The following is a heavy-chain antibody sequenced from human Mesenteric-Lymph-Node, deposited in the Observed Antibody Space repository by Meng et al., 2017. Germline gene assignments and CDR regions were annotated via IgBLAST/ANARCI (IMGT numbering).Heavy chain of an antibody. CDR1: GDSITNQNW. J-gene: IGHJ1*01. D-gene: IGHD3-10*01. V-gene: IGHV4-4*03. CDR2: NPYRGSS. Sequence: LGSAPHRRTPPDTLSLTCVSSGDSITNQNWWAWARQPPGKGLEWIGANPYRGSSAYNPSLKSRVSMTIDKSKTQFPLKLTSVTAADTAVYHCLRGSGGSVWGQGTLVTVSS. CDR3: LRGSGGSV.